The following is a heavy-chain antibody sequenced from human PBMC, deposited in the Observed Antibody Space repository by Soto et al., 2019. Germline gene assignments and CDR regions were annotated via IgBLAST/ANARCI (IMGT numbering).Heavy chain of an antibody. CDR2: IYYSGST. D-gene: IGHD4-17*01. CDR1: GGSISSYY. J-gene: IGHJ4*02. Sequence: SETLSLTCTVSGGSISSYYWSWIRQPPGKGLEWIGYIYYSGSTNYNPSLKSRVTISVDTSKNQFSLKLSSVTAADTAVYYCARDYGGNIDYWGQGTLVTVSS. V-gene: IGHV4-59*01. CDR3: ARDYGGNIDY.